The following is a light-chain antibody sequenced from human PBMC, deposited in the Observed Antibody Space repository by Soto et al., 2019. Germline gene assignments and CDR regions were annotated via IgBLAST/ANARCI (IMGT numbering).Light chain of an antibody. J-gene: IGKJ1*01. CDR3: QQYGSSST. CDR2: GAS. Sequence: IVMTQNTATLSVSPGERATLSCRASQSVSSNLAWYQQKPGQAPRLLIYGASSRATGIPDRFSGRGSGTDFTLTISRLEPEDFAVYYCQQYGSSSTFGQGTKVDI. V-gene: IGKV3-20*01. CDR1: QSVSSN.